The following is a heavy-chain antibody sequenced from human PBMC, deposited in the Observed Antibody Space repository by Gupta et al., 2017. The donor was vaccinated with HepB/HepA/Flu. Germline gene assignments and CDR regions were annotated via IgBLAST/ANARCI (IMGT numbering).Heavy chain of an antibody. CDR2: ISYDGSNK. CDR3: AREQGGDYALGNWFDP. J-gene: IGHJ5*02. Sequence: QVQLVESGGGVVQPGRSLRLSCAASGFTFSSYAMHWVRQAPGKGLEWVAVISYDGSNKYYADSVKGRFTISRDNSKNTLYLQMNSLRAEDTAVYYCAREQGGDYALGNWFDPWGQGTLVTVSS. V-gene: IGHV3-30-3*01. CDR1: GFTFSSYA. D-gene: IGHD4-17*01.